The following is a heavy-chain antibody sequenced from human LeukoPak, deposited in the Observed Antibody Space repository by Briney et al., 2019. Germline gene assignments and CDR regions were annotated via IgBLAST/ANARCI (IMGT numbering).Heavy chain of an antibody. CDR2: ISGSGFTT. CDR3: AKSSNHYRPCDD. Sequence: GGSLSLSCAPSGFAFSSYAMSWVRQAPGKGLEWVSGISGSGFTTYYADSVKGRFTISRGNSKNTLYVQMNSLRAEDTAVYYCAKSSNHYRPCDDCGQGTLVTVSS. J-gene: IGHJ4*02. D-gene: IGHD3-16*02. V-gene: IGHV3-23*01. CDR1: GFAFSSYA.